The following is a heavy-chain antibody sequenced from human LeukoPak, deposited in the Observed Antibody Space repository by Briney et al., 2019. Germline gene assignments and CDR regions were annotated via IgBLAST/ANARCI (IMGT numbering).Heavy chain of an antibody. V-gene: IGHV3-30*02. CDR2: IRFDGNNK. CDR1: GFTFSNYG. D-gene: IGHD2-2*01. J-gene: IGHJ3*02. Sequence: GGSLRLSCAASGFTFSNYGMHWVRQAPGKGLEWVAFIRFDGNNKEYADSVKGRFTISRDNSENTLFVQMNSLRAEDTAVYYCARGAFGGVCSSTSCMGDAFDIWGQGTMVTVSS. CDR3: ARGAFGGVCSSTSCMGDAFDI.